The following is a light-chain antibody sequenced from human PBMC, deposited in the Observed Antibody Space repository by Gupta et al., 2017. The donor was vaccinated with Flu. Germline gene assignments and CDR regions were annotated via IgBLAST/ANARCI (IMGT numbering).Light chain of an antibody. CDR3: QQRSNWLIT. J-gene: IGKJ5*01. CDR2: DAS. Sequence: EIVLTQSPATLSLSPGERATLSCRASQSVSSYLAWYQQKPGQAPRLLIYDASNRATGIPARFSGSGSGTEFTLTISSREPEDFAVYYCQQRSNWLITFGQGTRLEIK. V-gene: IGKV3-11*01. CDR1: QSVSSY.